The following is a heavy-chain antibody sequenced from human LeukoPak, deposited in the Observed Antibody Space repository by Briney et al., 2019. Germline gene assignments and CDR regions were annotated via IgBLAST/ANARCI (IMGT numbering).Heavy chain of an antibody. J-gene: IGHJ2*01. V-gene: IGHV4-4*09. CDR3: AGHDEGSGWYRSYIDL. CDR2: ISTSGST. D-gene: IGHD6-19*01. Sequence: PSETLSLTCTVSGVSISSYYCSWIRQPPGKGLEWIGYISTSGSTDYSPSLKSRVTISVDGSKNQCSLNLSSVTAADTAVYYCAGHDEGSGWYRSYIDLWGRGTLVTVSS. CDR1: GVSISSYY.